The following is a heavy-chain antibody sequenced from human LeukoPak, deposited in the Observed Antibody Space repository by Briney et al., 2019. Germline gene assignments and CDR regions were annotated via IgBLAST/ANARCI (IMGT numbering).Heavy chain of an antibody. Sequence: SETLSLTCTVSGGSINNYYWSWIRRPPGKGLEWIGYIYYSGSTTYHPSLKGRVTISVDTSKNQFSLKLYSVTAADTAVYYCSRWGHTHDYWGQGTLVTVSS. CDR3: SRWGHTHDY. V-gene: IGHV4-59*01. J-gene: IGHJ4*02. CDR2: IYYSGST. D-gene: IGHD3-16*01. CDR1: GGSINNYY.